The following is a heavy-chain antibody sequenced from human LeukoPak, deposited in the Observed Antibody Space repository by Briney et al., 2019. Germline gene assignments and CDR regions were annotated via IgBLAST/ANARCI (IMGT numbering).Heavy chain of an antibody. CDR3: AKDLGISSAWQIDY. CDR2: ISGSGGST. V-gene: IGHV3-23*01. D-gene: IGHD6-19*01. J-gene: IGHJ4*02. CDR1: GFTFSSYA. Sequence: GGSLRLSCGASGFTFSSYAMSWVRQAPGKGLEWVSAISGSGGSTYYADSVKGRFTISRDNSKNTLYLQMNSLRAEDTAVYYCAKDLGISSAWQIDYWGQGTLVTVSS.